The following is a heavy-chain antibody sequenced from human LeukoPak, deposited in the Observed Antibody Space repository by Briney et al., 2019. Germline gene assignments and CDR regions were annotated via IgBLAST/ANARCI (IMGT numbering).Heavy chain of an antibody. J-gene: IGHJ2*01. CDR1: GFTFSKYS. V-gene: IGHV3-48*02. CDR2: ISSSSSTI. D-gene: IGHD1-26*01. Sequence: GGSLRLSCAASGFTFSKYSMNWVRQAPGKGLEWVSYISSSSSTIYYADSVKGRFTISRDNAKNSLYLRMNSLRDEDTAVYYCGRIRGSYLHWYFDLWGRGTLVTVSS. CDR3: GRIRGSYLHWYFDL.